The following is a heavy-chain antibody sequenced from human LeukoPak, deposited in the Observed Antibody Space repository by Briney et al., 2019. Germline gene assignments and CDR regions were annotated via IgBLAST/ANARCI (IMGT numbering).Heavy chain of an antibody. J-gene: IGHJ4*02. CDR2: ISVYNGDT. D-gene: IGHD3-22*01. CDR3: ASLNTYYYDSSGAPQGH. Sequence: VASVKVSCKASGYTFTSYGISWVRQAPGQGLEWMGWISVYNGDTNYAQKFQGRVTITADKSTSTAYMELSSLRSEDTAVYYCASLNTYYYDSSGAPQGHWGQGTLVTVSS. CDR1: GYTFTSYG. V-gene: IGHV1-18*01.